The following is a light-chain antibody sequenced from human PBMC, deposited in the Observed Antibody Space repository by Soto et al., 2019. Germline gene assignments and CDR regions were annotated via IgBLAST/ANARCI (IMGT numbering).Light chain of an antibody. CDR1: QVLSNW. CDR2: AAS. J-gene: IGKJ5*01. V-gene: IGKV1-5*01. CDR3: QQLNSYPQ. Sequence: DIQMTQSPSTLPASVGDRVTITFPASQVLSNWLAWYQQKPGKAPKLLIYAASTLQSGVPSRFSGSGSGTDFTLTISSLQPEDFATYYCQQLNSYPQFGQGTRLEI.